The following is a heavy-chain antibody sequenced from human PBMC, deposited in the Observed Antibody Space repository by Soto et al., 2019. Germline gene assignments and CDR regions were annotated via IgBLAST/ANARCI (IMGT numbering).Heavy chain of an antibody. Sequence: GGSLRQPCEACEFTKSSYAMSWVRQAPGKGLEWVSTITNSGSHTYYADSVQGRFSISRDNSKNTLYLQMSSLRAEDTALYYCAKSDYARYFDLWGRGTLVTVSS. J-gene: IGHJ2*01. CDR1: EFTKSSYA. CDR2: ITNSGSHT. CDR3: AKSDYARYFDL. D-gene: IGHD4-17*01. V-gene: IGHV3-23*01.